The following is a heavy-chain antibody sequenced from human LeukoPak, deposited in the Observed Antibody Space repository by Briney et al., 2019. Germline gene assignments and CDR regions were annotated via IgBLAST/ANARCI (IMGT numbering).Heavy chain of an antibody. Sequence: SETLSLTCTVSGGSISSYYWSWIRQPPGEGLEWIGYIYYSGSTNYNPSLKSRVTISVDTSKNQFSLKLSSVTAADTAVYYCARGPAVPAAITHFDYWGQGTLVTVSS. D-gene: IGHD2-2*02. CDR3: ARGPAVPAAITHFDY. J-gene: IGHJ4*02. V-gene: IGHV4-59*01. CDR2: IYYSGST. CDR1: GGSISSYY.